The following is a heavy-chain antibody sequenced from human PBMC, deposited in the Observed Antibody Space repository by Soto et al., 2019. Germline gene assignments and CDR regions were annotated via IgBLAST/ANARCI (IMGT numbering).Heavy chain of an antibody. D-gene: IGHD4-4*01. CDR3: AREAPDYNLSPGMDV. J-gene: IGHJ6*02. V-gene: IGHV3-30-3*01. CDR2: ISYDGSNK. Sequence: QVQLVESGGGVAQPGRSLRLSCAASGFTFSSYAMHWVRQAPGKGLEWVAVISYDGSNKYYADSVKGRFTISRDNSKNTLYLQMNSLRAEDTAVYYCAREAPDYNLSPGMDVWGQGTTVTVSS. CDR1: GFTFSSYA.